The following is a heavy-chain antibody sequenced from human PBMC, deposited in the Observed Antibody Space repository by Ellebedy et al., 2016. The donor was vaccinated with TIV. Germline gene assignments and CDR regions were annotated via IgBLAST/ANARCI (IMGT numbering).Heavy chain of an antibody. CDR1: GYTFTSYD. Sequence: ASVKVSXXASGYTFTSYDINWVRQATGQGLEWMGWMNPNSGNTGYAQKFQGRVTMTRDTSISTAYMELSRLRSDDTAVYYCAGRLSFDYWGQGTLVTVSS. CDR3: AGRLSFDY. CDR2: MNPNSGNT. J-gene: IGHJ4*02. V-gene: IGHV1-8*01. D-gene: IGHD1-26*01.